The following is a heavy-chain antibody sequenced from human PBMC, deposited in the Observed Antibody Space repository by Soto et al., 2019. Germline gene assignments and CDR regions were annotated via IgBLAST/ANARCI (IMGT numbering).Heavy chain of an antibody. D-gene: IGHD6-19*01. V-gene: IGHV3-66*01. Sequence: GGSLRLSCAASGFTVSSNYMSWVRQAPGKGLEWVSVIYSGGSTYYADSVKGRFTISRDNSKNTLYPQMNSLRAEDTAVYYCARDLSGWYDYWGQGTLVTVSS. CDR1: GFTVSSNY. CDR2: IYSGGST. J-gene: IGHJ4*02. CDR3: ARDLSGWYDY.